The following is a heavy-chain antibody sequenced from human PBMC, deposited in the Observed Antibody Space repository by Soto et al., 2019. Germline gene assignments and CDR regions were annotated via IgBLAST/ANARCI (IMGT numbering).Heavy chain of an antibody. V-gene: IGHV4-39*01. CDR1: GGSISSSSYY. CDR3: ATLWGQD. J-gene: IGHJ4*02. Sequence: QLQLQESGPGLVKPSETLSLTCTVSGGSISSSSYYWASIRQPPGKGLEWIGRIYYSGSTYYNPSLKSRVTISVDPSKYQFSLKLSSVTAADTAVYYCATLWGQDWGQGTLVTVSS. D-gene: IGHD3-10*01. CDR2: IYYSGST.